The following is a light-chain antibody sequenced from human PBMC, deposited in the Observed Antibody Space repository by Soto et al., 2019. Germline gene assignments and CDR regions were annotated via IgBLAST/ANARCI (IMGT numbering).Light chain of an antibody. CDR2: DAS. Sequence: DIQMTQSPSTLSASVGDRVTITCRASQSINSWLAWYQQKPGKAPKLLIYDASTLESGVPSRFSGSGSGTAFSLTISSLQPDDFATYYCHQYNSYSPWTFGQGTKVEIK. V-gene: IGKV1-5*01. CDR3: HQYNSYSPWT. J-gene: IGKJ1*01. CDR1: QSINSW.